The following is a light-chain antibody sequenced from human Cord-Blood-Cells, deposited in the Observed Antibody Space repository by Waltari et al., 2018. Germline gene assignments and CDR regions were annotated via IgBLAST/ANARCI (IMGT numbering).Light chain of an antibody. V-gene: IGLV2-14*01. CDR1: SSDVGGYNY. CDR2: DVS. Sequence: QSALTQPASVSGSPGQSITISCTGTSSDVGGYNYVSWYQQHPGKAPKLMIYDVSKRHSGVSNRFAGSKSGNTASLTISGLQAEDEADYYCSSYTSSSTFEVFGGGTKLTVL. J-gene: IGLJ3*02. CDR3: SSYTSSSTFEV.